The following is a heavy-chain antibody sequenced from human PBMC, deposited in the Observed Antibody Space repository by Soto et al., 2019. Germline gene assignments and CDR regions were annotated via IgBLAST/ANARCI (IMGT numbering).Heavy chain of an antibody. J-gene: IGHJ4*02. CDR1: GYPYTSYG. CDR3: ARPRGYSYGFDY. CDR2: ISAYNGNT. V-gene: IGHV1-18*01. Sequence: QVQLVQSGAEVKKPGASVKVSCKASGYPYTSYGISWVRQAPGQGLEWMGWISAYNGNTNYAQKLQARVTMTTDTSTSTAYTELRSLRSDDTAVYYCARPRGYSYGFDYWGQGTLVTVSS. D-gene: IGHD5-18*01.